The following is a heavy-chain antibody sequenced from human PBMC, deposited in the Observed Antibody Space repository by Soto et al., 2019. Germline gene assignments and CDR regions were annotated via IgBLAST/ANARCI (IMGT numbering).Heavy chain of an antibody. V-gene: IGHV3-21*06. CDR1: GGSFTMYG. Sequence: VQLVQSGAEVKKPGSSVKVSCRPSGGSFTMYGMNWVRQAPGKGLEWVSSISSTTNYIYYGDSMKGRFTISRDNAKNSLYLEMNSLRAEDTAVYYCARESEDLTSNFDYWGQGTLVTVSS. J-gene: IGHJ4*02. CDR3: ARESEDLTSNFDY. CDR2: ISSTTNYI.